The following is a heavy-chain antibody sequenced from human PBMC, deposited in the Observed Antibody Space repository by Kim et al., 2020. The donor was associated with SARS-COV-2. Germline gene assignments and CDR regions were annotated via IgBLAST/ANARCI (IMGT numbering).Heavy chain of an antibody. CDR2: IYYSGST. Sequence: SETLSLTCTVSGGSISSSSYYWGWIRQPPGKGLEWIGSIYYSGSTYYNPSLKSRVTISVDTSKNQFSLKLSSVTAADTAVYYCARRLRGETGFDPWGQGTLVTVSS. J-gene: IGHJ5*02. CDR3: ARRLRGETGFDP. V-gene: IGHV4-39*01. D-gene: IGHD4-17*01. CDR1: GGSISSSSYY.